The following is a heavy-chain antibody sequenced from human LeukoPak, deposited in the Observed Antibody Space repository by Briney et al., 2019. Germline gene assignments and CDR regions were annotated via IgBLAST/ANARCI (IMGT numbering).Heavy chain of an antibody. V-gene: IGHV3-74*01. CDR2: TNTHGSSS. CDR1: GFTFSDYW. CDR3: ASRYNYVQIAH. J-gene: IGHJ4*02. D-gene: IGHD3-22*01. Sequence: GGSLRLSCAASGFTFSDYWMHWVRQAPGKGLVWVSRTNTHGSSSDYADSVRGRFTISRDNAKNTLYLQMNSLGAEDTAVYYCASRYNYVQIAHWGQGTLVAVSS.